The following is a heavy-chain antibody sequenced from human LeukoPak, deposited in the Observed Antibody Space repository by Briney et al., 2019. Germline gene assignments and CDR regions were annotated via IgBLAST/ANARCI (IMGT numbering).Heavy chain of an antibody. CDR1: GGSFSGYY. D-gene: IGHD3-22*01. Sequence: SETLSPTCAVYGGSFSGYYWSRIRQPPGKGLEWIGEINHSGSTNYNPSLKSRVTISVDTSKNQFSLKLSSVTAADTAVYYCARDFNYYDSSGYGLPMSYFDYWGQGTLVTVSS. V-gene: IGHV4-34*01. CDR3: ARDFNYYDSSGYGLPMSYFDY. J-gene: IGHJ4*02. CDR2: INHSGST.